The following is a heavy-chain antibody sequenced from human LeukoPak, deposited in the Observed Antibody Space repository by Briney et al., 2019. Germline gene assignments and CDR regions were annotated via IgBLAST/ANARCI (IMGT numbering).Heavy chain of an antibody. CDR3: ATAGPDCCDNHVYWADWFDR. V-gene: IGHV1-18*01. J-gene: IGHJ5*02. D-gene: IGHD1-14*01. CDR2: ISGSTGST. CDR1: GYTFITHG. Sequence: ASVKVSCTASGYTFITHGITWVREAPGRGPEWLGWISGSTGSTHYTQAVQGRVTMTTDTSTATAYTELRSLRSYGTGIYYWATAGPDCCDNHVYWADWFDRWGQGTLVIVSS.